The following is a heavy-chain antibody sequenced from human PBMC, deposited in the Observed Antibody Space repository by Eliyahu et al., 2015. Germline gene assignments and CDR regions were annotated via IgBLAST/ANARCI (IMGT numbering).Heavy chain of an antibody. CDR3: ARLGSPLGTTGVYFFDY. D-gene: IGHD1-1*01. J-gene: IGHJ4*02. CDR1: GIQFEALS. Sequence: EVQLVASGGGRVKPGSXQXVSCTXXGIQFEALSQDWGRQXXGKGLEWVSSIRGSNVDTFYADSLKGRFIISRDSSEKSLFLQMNDLRAEDTALYFCARLGSPLGTTGVYFFDYWSQGTLVTVSS. V-gene: IGHV3-21*02. CDR2: IRGSNVDT.